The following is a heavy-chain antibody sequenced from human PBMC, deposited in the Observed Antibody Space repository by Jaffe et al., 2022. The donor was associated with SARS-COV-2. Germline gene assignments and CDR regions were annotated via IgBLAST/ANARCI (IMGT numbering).Heavy chain of an antibody. V-gene: IGHV3-9*01. J-gene: IGHJ4*02. Sequence: EVQLVESGGGLVQPGRSLRLSCAASGFTFDDYAMHWVRQAPGKGLEWVSGISWNSGSIGYADSVKGRFTISRDNAKNSLYLQMNSLRAEDTALYYCVASSGLYYFDYWGQGTLVTVSS. CDR2: ISWNSGSI. CDR3: VASSGLYYFDY. D-gene: IGHD3-22*01. CDR1: GFTFDDYA.